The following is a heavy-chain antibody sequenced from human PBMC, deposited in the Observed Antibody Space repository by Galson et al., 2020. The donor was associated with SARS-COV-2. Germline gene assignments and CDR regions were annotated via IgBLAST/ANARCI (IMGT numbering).Heavy chain of an antibody. V-gene: IGHV3-30*18. CDR2: ISNEGSNN. CDR1: GFTFSTHA. D-gene: IGHD2-21*01. Sequence: GGSLRLSCAASGFTFSTHAMHWVRQAPGKGLEWVANISNEGSNNFYSDSVKGGFTVSRDSSNGMLYLQMDSLRLEETAVYYCAKDLLHNIAVGAGYWGQGTRVTVSS. J-gene: IGHJ4*02. CDR3: AKDLLHNIAVGAGY.